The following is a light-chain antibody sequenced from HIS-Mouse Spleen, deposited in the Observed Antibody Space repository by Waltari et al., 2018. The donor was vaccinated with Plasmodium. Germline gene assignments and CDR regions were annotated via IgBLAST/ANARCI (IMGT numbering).Light chain of an antibody. CDR2: EDS. CDR1: ALPNKY. V-gene: IGLV3-10*01. CDR3: YSTDSSGNHRV. Sequence: SYELTQPPSVSVSPGQTARITCSGAALPNKYAYWYQQKSGQAPVLVIYEDSKRPSGIPERFSGSSSGTMATLTISGAQVDDEADYYCYSTDSSGNHRVFGGGTKLTVL. J-gene: IGLJ3*02.